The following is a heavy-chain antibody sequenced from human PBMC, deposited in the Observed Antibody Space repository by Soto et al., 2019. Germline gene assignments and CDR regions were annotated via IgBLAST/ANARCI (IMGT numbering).Heavy chain of an antibody. CDR3: ARTQYQLLYCLDY. CDR1: GGSISSGDYY. CDR2: IYYSGST. Sequence: KPSETLSLTCTVSGGSISSGDYYWSWIRQPPGKGLEWIGYIYYSGSTYYNPSLKSRVTISVDTSKNQFSLKLSSVTAADTAVYYCARTQYQLLYCLDYWGQGTLVTVSS. V-gene: IGHV4-30-4*01. J-gene: IGHJ4*02. D-gene: IGHD2-2*02.